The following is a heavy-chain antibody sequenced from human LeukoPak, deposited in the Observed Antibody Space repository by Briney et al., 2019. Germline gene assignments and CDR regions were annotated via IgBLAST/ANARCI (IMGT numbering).Heavy chain of an antibody. D-gene: IGHD3-3*01. J-gene: IGHJ6*02. CDR3: ARGSGNFSGWYDFWSGRYYYYGMDV. Sequence: SETLSLTCTVSGGSISSYYWSWIRQPPGKGLEWIGYIYYSGSTNYNPSLKSRVTISVDTSKNQFSLKLSSVTAADTAVYYCARGSGNFSGWYDFWSGRYYYYGMDVWGQGTTVTVSS. CDR2: IYYSGST. V-gene: IGHV4-59*01. CDR1: GGSISSYY.